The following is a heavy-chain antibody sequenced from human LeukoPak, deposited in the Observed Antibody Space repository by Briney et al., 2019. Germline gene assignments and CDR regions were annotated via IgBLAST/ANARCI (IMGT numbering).Heavy chain of an antibody. V-gene: IGHV3-23*01. Sequence: GGSLRLSCAASGFTFSSYAMSWVRQAPGKGLEWVSAISGSGGSTYYADSVKGRFTISRDNSKNTLYLQVNSLRAEDTAVYYCAKVSIYGDYFDYWGQGTLVTVSS. D-gene: IGHD4-17*01. CDR3: AKVSIYGDYFDY. CDR2: ISGSGGST. J-gene: IGHJ4*02. CDR1: GFTFSSYA.